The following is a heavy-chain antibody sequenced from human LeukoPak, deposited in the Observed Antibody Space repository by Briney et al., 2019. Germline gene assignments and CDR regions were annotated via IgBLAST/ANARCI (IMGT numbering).Heavy chain of an antibody. D-gene: IGHD6-13*01. CDR3: ARGIAAAGIWSYYYYMDA. CDR1: GGSISSYY. V-gene: IGHV4-59*01. Sequence: SETLSLTCTVSGGSISSYYWSWIRQPPGKGLEWIGYIYYSGSTNYNPSLKSRVTISVDTSKNQFSLKLSSVTAADTAVYYCARGIAAAGIWSYYYYMDAWGKGTTVTISS. J-gene: IGHJ6*03. CDR2: IYYSGST.